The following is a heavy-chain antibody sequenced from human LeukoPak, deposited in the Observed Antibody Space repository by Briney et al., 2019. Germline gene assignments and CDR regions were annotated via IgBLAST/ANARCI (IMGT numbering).Heavy chain of an antibody. D-gene: IGHD7-27*01. CDR1: GFTVTNFA. CDR3: VHPTGEGWFYFPY. CDR2: IGGDADGT. J-gene: IGHJ4*02. V-gene: IGHV3-23*01. Sequence: GGSLRLSCAASGFTVTNFAIAWVRQAPGKGLEWVAAIGGDADGTTYPDRVRGRFFLSRDSSKNTLYLQMNVLTVEDTAVYHCVHPTGEGWFYFPYWGQGTPVTVSS.